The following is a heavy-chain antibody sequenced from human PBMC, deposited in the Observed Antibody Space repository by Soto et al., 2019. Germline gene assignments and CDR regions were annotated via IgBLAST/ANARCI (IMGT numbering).Heavy chain of an antibody. CDR2: LIPILGIA. CDR3: ASAFLADAVVASGCLDY. J-gene: IGHJ4*02. V-gene: IGHV1-69*02. Sequence: QVQLVQSGAEVKKPGSSVKVSCKASGGTFSNYTINWVRQAPGQGLEWMGRLIPILGIANYAEKFRGRVTIRADKATSTAYMALRTLRSEDAAVFYSASAFLADAVVASGCLDYGGQGSLVSVSS. CDR1: GGTFSNYT. D-gene: IGHD2-15*01.